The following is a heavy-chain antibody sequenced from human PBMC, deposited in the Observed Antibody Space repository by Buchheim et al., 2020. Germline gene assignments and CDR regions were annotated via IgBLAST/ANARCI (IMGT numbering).Heavy chain of an antibody. CDR2: IGPTGTDT. CDR1: GFTFSTYA. D-gene: IGHD6-13*01. CDR3: AKDLGYSTTWYLGFDS. J-gene: IGHJ4*02. V-gene: IGHV3-23*01. Sequence: EVQLLESGGDLVQPGGSLRLSCATSGFTFSTYAMTWVRQAPGRGLEWVSAIGPTGTDTFYAHSVQGRFTISRDNYKNTLYFKMSSLRAEDTALYYCAKDLGYSTTWYLGFDSWGQGT.